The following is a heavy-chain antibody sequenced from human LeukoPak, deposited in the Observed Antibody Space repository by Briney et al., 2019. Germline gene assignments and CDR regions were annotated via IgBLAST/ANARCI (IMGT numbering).Heavy chain of an antibody. V-gene: IGHV4-39*01. D-gene: IGHD1-7*01. CDR1: GGSISSSSYY. Sequence: SETLSLTCTVSGGSISSSSYYWGWIRRPPGKGLEWIGSIYYSGSTYYNPSLKSRVTISVDTSKNQFSLKLSSVTAADTAVYYCARSQTGTTGFRIDYWGQGTLVTVSS. J-gene: IGHJ4*02. CDR2: IYYSGST. CDR3: ARSQTGTTGFRIDY.